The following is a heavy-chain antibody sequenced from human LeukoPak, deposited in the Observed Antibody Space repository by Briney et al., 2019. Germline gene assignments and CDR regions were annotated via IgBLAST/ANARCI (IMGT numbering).Heavy chain of an antibody. CDR3: ARERRYCSGGSCYSSLDC. J-gene: IGHJ4*02. D-gene: IGHD2-15*01. Sequence: GGSLRLSCAASGFTFSSYWMSWVRQAPGKGLEWVANIKQDGSEKYYVDSVKGRFTISRDNAKNSLYLQMNSLRAEDTAVYYCARERRYCSGGSCYSSLDCWGQGTLVTVSS. V-gene: IGHV3-7*01. CDR1: GFTFSSYW. CDR2: IKQDGSEK.